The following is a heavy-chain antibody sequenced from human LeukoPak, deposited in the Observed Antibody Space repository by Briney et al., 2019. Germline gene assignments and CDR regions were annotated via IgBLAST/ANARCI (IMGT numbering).Heavy chain of an antibody. D-gene: IGHD1-7*01. J-gene: IGHJ5*02. Sequence: PSETLSLTCTVSGASISNYYWSWIRQTPEKGLEWMGHIHSSGGSSYYPSLRSRLTLSIDTSRNQLSLKLPSVTAADTAVYFCARLGNYHDLWGQGALVTVSS. V-gene: IGHV4-4*09. CDR1: GASISNYY. CDR3: ARLGNYHDL. CDR2: IHSSGGS.